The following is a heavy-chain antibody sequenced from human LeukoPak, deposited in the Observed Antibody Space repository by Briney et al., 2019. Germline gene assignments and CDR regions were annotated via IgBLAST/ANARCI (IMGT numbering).Heavy chain of an antibody. CDR3: AGGSGYDDY. V-gene: IGHV4-59*01. CDR1: GFTFSPYC. Sequence: TPGGSLRLSCVGSGFTFSPYCMNWVRQAPGKGLEWIGYIYYSGSTNYNPSLKSRVTISVDTSKNQFSLKLSSVTAADTAVYYCAGGSGYDDYWGQGTLVTVSS. D-gene: IGHD5-12*01. J-gene: IGHJ4*02. CDR2: IYYSGST.